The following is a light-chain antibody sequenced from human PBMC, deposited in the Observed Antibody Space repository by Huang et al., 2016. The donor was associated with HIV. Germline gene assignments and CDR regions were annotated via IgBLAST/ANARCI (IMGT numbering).Light chain of an antibody. J-gene: IGKJ2*01. CDR3: QQYNTYSYT. CDR1: QSISSW. CDR2: KAS. Sequence: DLQMTQSPSTLSASVGDRVTITCRASQSISSWLDWYHQKPGKAPKLLIYKASNLENGVPSRFSGSGSGTEFTLTISSLQPDDFATYYCQQYNTYSYTFGQGTKLEIK. V-gene: IGKV1-5*03.